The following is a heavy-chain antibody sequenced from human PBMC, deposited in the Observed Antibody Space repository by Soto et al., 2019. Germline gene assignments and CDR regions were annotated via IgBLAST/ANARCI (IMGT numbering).Heavy chain of an antibody. CDR2: INPNSGGT. CDR3: AREKVAGSYYYYGMDV. D-gene: IGHD6-19*01. V-gene: IGHV1-2*02. CDR1: GYTFTGYY. J-gene: IGHJ6*02. Sequence: GASVKVSCKASGYTFTGYYMRWVRQAPGQGLEWMGWINPNSGGTNYAQKFQGRVTMTRDTSISTAYMELSRLRSDDTAVYYCAREKVAGSYYYYGMDVWGQGTTVTVSS.